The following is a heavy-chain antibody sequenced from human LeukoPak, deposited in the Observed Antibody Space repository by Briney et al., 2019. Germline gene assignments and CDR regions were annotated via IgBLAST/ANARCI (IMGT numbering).Heavy chain of an antibody. Sequence: GGSLRLSCAASRFMFTSYWMSWVRQAPGKGLEWVANINFDGGEKYYSDSVKGRFTISRDNAKNSLYLHMNSLRAEDTAVYYCARVRVGGTNYFDSWGQGTLVTVSS. CDR2: INFDGGEK. CDR3: ARVRVGGTNYFDS. V-gene: IGHV3-7*04. D-gene: IGHD3-22*01. CDR1: RFMFTSYW. J-gene: IGHJ4*02.